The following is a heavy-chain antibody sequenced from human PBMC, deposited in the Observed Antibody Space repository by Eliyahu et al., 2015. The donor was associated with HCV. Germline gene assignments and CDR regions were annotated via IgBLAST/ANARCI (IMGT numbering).Heavy chain of an antibody. D-gene: IGHD4-17*01. CDR2: ISSSSSYI. J-gene: IGHJ4*02. Sequence: EVQLVESGGGLVKPGGSLRLSCAASGFTFSSYSMNWVRQAPGKGLEWVSSISSSSSYIYYADSVKGRFTISRDNAKNSLYLQMNSLRAEDTAVYYCARDPDGDYYFDYWGQGTLVTVSS. CDR3: ARDPDGDYYFDY. V-gene: IGHV3-21*01. CDR1: GFTFSSYS.